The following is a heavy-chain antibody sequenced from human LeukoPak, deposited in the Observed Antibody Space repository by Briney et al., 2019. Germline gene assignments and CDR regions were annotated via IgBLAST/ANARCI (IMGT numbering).Heavy chain of an antibody. CDR2: ISGSGDTT. CDR1: GFTFSRSA. J-gene: IGHJ5*02. CDR3: ARSGSDASPLNWFDP. D-gene: IGHD3-10*01. V-gene: IGHV3-23*01. Sequence: GGSLRLSCAASGFTFSRSAMSWVRQAPGKGPGWVSTISGSGDTTYYADSVRGRFTISRDNSKNTLSLQMNSLRADDTAVYYCARSGSDASPLNWFDPWGQGSLVAVSS.